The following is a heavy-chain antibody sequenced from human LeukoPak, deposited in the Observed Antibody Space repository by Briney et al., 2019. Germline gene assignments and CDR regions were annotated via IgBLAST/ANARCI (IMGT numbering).Heavy chain of an antibody. CDR2: ISNSGSTI. D-gene: IGHD3-16*01. CDR3: ARDWGRGTHDY. J-gene: IGHJ4*02. Sequence: QAGGSEGLSCAASGFTFSSYEMNWVRQAPGKGLEWVSYISNSGSTIYHADSVKGRFTISRDNAKNSLYLQMNSLRAEDTAVYYCARDWGRGTHDYWGQGTLVTVSS. CDR1: GFTFSSYE. V-gene: IGHV3-48*03.